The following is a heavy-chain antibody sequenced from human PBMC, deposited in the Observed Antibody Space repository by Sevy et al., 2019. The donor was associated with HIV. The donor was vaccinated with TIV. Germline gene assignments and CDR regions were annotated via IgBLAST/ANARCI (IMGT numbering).Heavy chain of an antibody. V-gene: IGHV3-30-3*01. J-gene: IGHJ6*03. Sequence: GGSLRLSCAASGFTFSSYAMHWVRQAPGKGLEWVAVISYDGSNKYYADSVKGRFTISRDNSKNTLYLQMNSLRAEDTAVYYCARDRGITMVRGVITHYMDVWGKWTTVTVSS. CDR1: GFTFSSYA. CDR2: ISYDGSNK. D-gene: IGHD3-10*01. CDR3: ARDRGITMVRGVITHYMDV.